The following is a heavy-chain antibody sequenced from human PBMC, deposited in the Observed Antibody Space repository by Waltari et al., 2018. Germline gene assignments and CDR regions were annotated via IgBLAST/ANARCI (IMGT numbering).Heavy chain of an antibody. J-gene: IGHJ4*02. CDR3: VRSGFLDC. CDR1: GFSFTTYW. D-gene: IGHD1-26*01. CDR2: INPDGTTT. Sequence: EVQLVESGGGLVQPGGSLRLSCAASGFSFTTYWMNWARQDPGKGLVWVSRINPDGTTTAYADSLKGRFTISRDNSKNTLYLQMNSLSAEDTAVYYCVRSGFLDCWGQGTLVTVSS. V-gene: IGHV3-74*01.